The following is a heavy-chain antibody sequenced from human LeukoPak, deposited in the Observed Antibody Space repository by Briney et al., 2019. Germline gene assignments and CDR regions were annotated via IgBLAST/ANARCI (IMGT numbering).Heavy chain of an antibody. CDR1: GLSFSSCA. Sequence: GGSLRLSCAASGLSFSSCAMSWVRQAPGKGLEWVSGISGSGASTYYADSVRGRFTISRDNSKNTLYLQMNSLRAEDTAVYYCAKAYYDSSGYYSFDYWGQRTLVTVSS. J-gene: IGHJ4*02. V-gene: IGHV3-23*01. CDR3: AKAYYDSSGYYSFDY. CDR2: ISGSGAST. D-gene: IGHD3-22*01.